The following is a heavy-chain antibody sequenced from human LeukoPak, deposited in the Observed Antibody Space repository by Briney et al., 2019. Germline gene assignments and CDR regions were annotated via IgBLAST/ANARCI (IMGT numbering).Heavy chain of an antibody. CDR1: GYTFTGYY. CDR3: ARSYEMAVDWFDP. D-gene: IGHD5-24*01. V-gene: IGHV1-2*02. CDR2: VNPNSGGT. Sequence: ASVKVSCKASGYTFTGYYMHWVRQAPGQGLEWMGWVNPNSGGTSYAQKFQGRVTMTRDTSISTAYMELSRLRSDDTAVYYCARSYEMAVDWFDPWGQGTLVTVSS. J-gene: IGHJ5*02.